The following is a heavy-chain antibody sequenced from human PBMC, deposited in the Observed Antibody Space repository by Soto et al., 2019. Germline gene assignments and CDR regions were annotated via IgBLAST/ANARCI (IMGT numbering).Heavy chain of an antibody. CDR2: ISSSSSYT. V-gene: IGHV3-11*05. Sequence: QVQLVESGGGLVKPGGSLRLSCAASGFTFSDYYMSWIRQAPGKGLEWVSYISSSSSYTNYADSVKGRFTVSRDNAKNSLYLQMNSLRAEDTAVYYCAREATMQGMDVWGQGTTVTVSS. J-gene: IGHJ6*02. CDR1: GFTFSDYY. D-gene: IGHD5-12*01. CDR3: AREATMQGMDV.